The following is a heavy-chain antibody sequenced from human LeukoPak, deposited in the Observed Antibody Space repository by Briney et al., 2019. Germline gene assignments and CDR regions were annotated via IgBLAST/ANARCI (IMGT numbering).Heavy chain of an antibody. CDR1: AGSISSGGYA. D-gene: IGHD2-15*01. CDR2: IYHSGST. V-gene: IGHV4-30-2*01. Sequence: PSQTLSLTCAVSAGSISSGGYAWSWIRQPPGKGLEWIGYIYHSGSTYYNPSLKSRVTISVDRSKNQFSLKLSSVTAADTAVYYCARAHCSGGSCYGWRYFDLWGRGTLVTVSS. J-gene: IGHJ2*01. CDR3: ARAHCSGGSCYGWRYFDL.